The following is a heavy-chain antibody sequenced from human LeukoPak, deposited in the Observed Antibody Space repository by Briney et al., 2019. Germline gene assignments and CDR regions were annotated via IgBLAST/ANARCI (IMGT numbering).Heavy chain of an antibody. D-gene: IGHD5-12*01. CDR3: ARDRGYSGYGGGYNWFDP. Sequence: XRQPPGKGLEWIGYIYYSGRTNYNPSLKSRVTISVDTSKNQFSLKLSSVTAADTAVYYCARDRGYSGYGGGYNWFDPXXQGXXV. J-gene: IGHJ5*02. CDR2: IYYSGRT. V-gene: IGHV4-59*01.